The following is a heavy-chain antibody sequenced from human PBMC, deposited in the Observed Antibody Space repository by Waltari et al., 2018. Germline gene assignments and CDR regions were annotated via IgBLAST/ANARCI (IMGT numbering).Heavy chain of an antibody. Sequence: QVQLVQSGADVKKPGASVKLSGKTSGYTFTNYAIVWVRQAPGQRLEWMGWINAGNGNTKYSQKFQGRVTITRDTSASTAYMELTSLISEDTGVYYCARGLELTTPDYWGQGTLVTVSS. CDR1: GYTFTNYA. CDR2: INAGNGNT. J-gene: IGHJ4*02. CDR3: ARGLELTTPDY. V-gene: IGHV1-3*01. D-gene: IGHD4-17*01.